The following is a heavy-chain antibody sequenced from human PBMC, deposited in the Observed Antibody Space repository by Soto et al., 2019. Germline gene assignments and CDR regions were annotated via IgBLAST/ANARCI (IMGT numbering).Heavy chain of an antibody. V-gene: IGHV3-7*03. D-gene: IGHD3-22*01. CDR2: IKHDAGET. CDR1: GFTFSSYW. Sequence: PGGSLRLSCAASGFTFSSYWMSWVRQAPGKGLEWVVSIKHDAGETYYADSVKGRFTISKDNSKNTLYLQMNSLRAEDTAVYYCAKYYYDSSGYFYYFDYWGQGALVTVSS. CDR3: AKYYYDSSGYFYYFDY. J-gene: IGHJ4*02.